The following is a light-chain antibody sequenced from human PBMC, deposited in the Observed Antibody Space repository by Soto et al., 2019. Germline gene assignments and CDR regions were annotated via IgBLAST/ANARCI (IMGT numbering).Light chain of an antibody. Sequence: DIQTTQSPSSLSASVGDRVTITCRASQSISSYLNWYQQKPGKAPKLLIYAASTLQSGVPSRFSGSGSGTDFTLTISSLQPEDFATYYCQQSYSSLSITFGQGTRLEIK. V-gene: IGKV1-39*01. J-gene: IGKJ5*01. CDR3: QQSYSSLSIT. CDR1: QSISSY. CDR2: AAS.